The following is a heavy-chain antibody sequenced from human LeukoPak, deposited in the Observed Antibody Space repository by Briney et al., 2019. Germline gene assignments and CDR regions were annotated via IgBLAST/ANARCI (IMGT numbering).Heavy chain of an antibody. CDR3: ARDPGRAAAGTDYFDY. D-gene: IGHD6-13*01. CDR2: IYTSGST. J-gene: IGHJ4*02. CDR1: GGSISSYY. V-gene: IGHV4-4*07. Sequence: SETLSLTCTVSGGSISSYYWSWIRQPAGKGLEWIGRIYTSGSTNYNPSLKSRVTMSVDTSKNQFSLKLSSVTAADTAVYYCARDPGRAAAGTDYFDYWGQGTLVTVSS.